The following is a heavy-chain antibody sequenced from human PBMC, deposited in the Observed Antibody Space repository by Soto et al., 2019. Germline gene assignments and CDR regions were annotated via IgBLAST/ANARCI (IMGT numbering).Heavy chain of an antibody. Sequence: GASVKVSCKASGGTFSSYAISWVRQAPGQGLEWMGGIIPIFGTANYAQKFQGRVTITADESTSTAYMELSSLRSEVTAVYYCATSARLGVVIIRINCCDPWGRGTLVAFSS. CDR2: IIPIFGTA. V-gene: IGHV1-69*13. J-gene: IGHJ5*02. CDR3: ATSARLGVVIIRINCCDP. D-gene: IGHD3-3*01. CDR1: GGTFSSYA.